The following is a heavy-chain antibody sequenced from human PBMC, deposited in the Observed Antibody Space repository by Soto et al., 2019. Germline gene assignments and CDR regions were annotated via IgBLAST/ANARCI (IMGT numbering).Heavy chain of an antibody. Sequence: GGSLRLSCAASGFTFSSYGMHWVRQAPGKGLEWVAVIWYDGSNKYYADSVKGRFTISRDNSKNTLYLQMNSLRAEDTAVYYCARAYCSSTSCYVDYYYYGMDVWGQGTTVTVSS. CDR2: IWYDGSNK. V-gene: IGHV3-33*01. D-gene: IGHD2-2*01. CDR1: GFTFSSYG. J-gene: IGHJ6*02. CDR3: ARAYCSSTSCYVDYYYYGMDV.